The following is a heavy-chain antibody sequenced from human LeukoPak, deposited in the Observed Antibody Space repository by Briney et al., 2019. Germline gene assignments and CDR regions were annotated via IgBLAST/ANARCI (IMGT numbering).Heavy chain of an antibody. CDR1: GFTFSSYV. D-gene: IGHD2-15*01. CDR2: INSDGSST. CDR3: AKSGQTRFDY. J-gene: IGHJ4*02. Sequence: GGSLRLSCAASGFTFSSYVMSWVRQAPGKGLVWVSRINSDGSSTSYADSVKGRFTISRDNSKNTLYLQMNSLRAEDTAVYYCAKSGQTRFDYWAQGPLVTVS. V-gene: IGHV3-23*01.